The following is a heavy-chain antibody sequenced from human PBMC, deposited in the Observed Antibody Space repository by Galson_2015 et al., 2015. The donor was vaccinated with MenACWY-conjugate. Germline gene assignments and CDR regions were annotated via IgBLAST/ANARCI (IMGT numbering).Heavy chain of an antibody. J-gene: IGHJ4*02. CDR3: ASDILPDFDY. Sequence: SLRLSCAASGFTFRTYWMHWVRQTPGKGLGWVSGITGDGTRTNYADSVKGRFPVSRDNAKNTRYREMKNLRAEDTAVYYCASDILPDFDYWGQGTLVTVSS. V-gene: IGHV3-74*01. CDR2: ITGDGTRT. D-gene: IGHD3-9*01. CDR1: GFTFRTYW.